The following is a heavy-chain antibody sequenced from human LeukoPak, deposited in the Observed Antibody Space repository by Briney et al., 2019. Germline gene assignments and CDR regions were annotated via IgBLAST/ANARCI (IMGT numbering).Heavy chain of an antibody. D-gene: IGHD3-10*01. CDR1: GGSISSGSYY. J-gene: IGHJ4*02. Sequence: SETLSLTCTVSGGSISSGSYYWGWIRQPPGKGLEWIGSIYYSGSTYYNPSLKSRVTISVDTSKNQFSLKLNSVTAADTAVYYCARVGPMIRGPFDYWGQGTLVTASS. CDR3: ARVGPMIRGPFDY. CDR2: IYYSGST. V-gene: IGHV4-39*01.